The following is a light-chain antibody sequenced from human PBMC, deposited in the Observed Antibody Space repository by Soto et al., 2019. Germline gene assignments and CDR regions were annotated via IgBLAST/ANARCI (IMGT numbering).Light chain of an antibody. CDR1: QSVSSSY. V-gene: IGKV3-20*01. CDR3: QQYDSSPKT. J-gene: IGKJ1*01. CDR2: GAS. Sequence: EIVLTQAPGTLSLSPGERATLSWSASQSVSSSYLAWYQQKPGQAPRLLIYGASSRATGIPDRFSGSGSGTDFTLTISRLEPEDFAVYYCQQYDSSPKTFGQGTKVDIK.